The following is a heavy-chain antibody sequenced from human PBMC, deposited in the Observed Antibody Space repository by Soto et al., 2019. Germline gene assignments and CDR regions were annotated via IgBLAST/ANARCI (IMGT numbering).Heavy chain of an antibody. CDR1: GGTFSSYA. D-gene: IGHD3-3*01. CDR2: IIPIFGTA. Sequence: SVKVSCKASGGTFSSYAISWVRQAPGQGLEWMGGIIPIFGTANYAQKFQGRVTITADESTSTAYMELSSLRSEDTAVYYCARGYYDFWSGYYRYFDYWGQGTLVTVSS. CDR3: ARGYYDFWSGYYRYFDY. V-gene: IGHV1-69*13. J-gene: IGHJ4*02.